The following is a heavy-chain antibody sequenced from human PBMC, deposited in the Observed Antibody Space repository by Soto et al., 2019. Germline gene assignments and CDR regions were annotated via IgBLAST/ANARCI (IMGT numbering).Heavy chain of an antibody. J-gene: IGHJ4*02. CDR2: IKTDGSET. Sequence: GGSLRLSCAASGFTFSSFWMSWVRQAPGKGLEWGANIKTDGSETHYVDSVKGRFTISRDNPKTSLFLQMNSLRFEDTAVYFCTSDRYPRFYHGSGSYPYYWGQGTPVTVSS. CDR3: TSDRYPRFYHGSGSYPYY. CDR1: GFTFSSFW. V-gene: IGHV3-7*03. D-gene: IGHD3-10*01.